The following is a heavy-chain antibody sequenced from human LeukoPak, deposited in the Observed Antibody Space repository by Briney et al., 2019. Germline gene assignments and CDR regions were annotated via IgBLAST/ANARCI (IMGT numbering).Heavy chain of an antibody. V-gene: IGHV3-7*01. J-gene: IGHJ2*01. CDR1: GFTFSNYW. CDR2: INQDGSEI. Sequence: GGSLRLSCAASGFTFSNYWMSWVRQAPGKGLEWLANINQDGSEIYYVDSAKGRFTISRDNGKNSLYLQINSLRADDTAVYYCARDQGSMIWGRGTLVTVSS. CDR3: ARDQGSMI. D-gene: IGHD2-15*01.